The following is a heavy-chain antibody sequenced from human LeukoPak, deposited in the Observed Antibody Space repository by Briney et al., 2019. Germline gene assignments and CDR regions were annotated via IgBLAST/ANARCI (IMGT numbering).Heavy chain of an antibody. CDR3: ARVNYGDLGGAFDI. CDR1: GGSISSGAYY. Sequence: SETLSLTCTVSGGSISSGAYYWSWIRQPAGKGLEWIGRIYASGSTHYNPSLKSRVTISVDRSKNQFSLKLSSVTAADTAVYYCARVNYGDLGGAFDIWGQGTMVTVSS. D-gene: IGHD4-17*01. CDR2: IYASGST. V-gene: IGHV4-61*02. J-gene: IGHJ3*02.